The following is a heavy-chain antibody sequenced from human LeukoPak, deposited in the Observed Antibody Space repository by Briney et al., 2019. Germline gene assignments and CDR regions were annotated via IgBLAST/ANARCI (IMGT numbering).Heavy chain of an antibody. CDR1: GFTFDDYA. CDR3: AKDAHYYDSSGYYYS. J-gene: IGHJ4*02. CDR2: ISWNSGSI. D-gene: IGHD3-22*01. Sequence: KPGRSLRLSCAASGFTFDDYAMPWVRQAPGKGLEWVSGISWNSGSIGYADSVKGRFTISRDNAKNSLYLQMNSLRAEDTALYYCAKDAHYYDSSGYYYSWGQGTLVTVSS. V-gene: IGHV3-9*01.